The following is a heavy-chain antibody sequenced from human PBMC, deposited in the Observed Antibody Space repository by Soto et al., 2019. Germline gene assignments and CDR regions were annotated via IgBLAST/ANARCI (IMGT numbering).Heavy chain of an antibody. CDR3: VRDEVGDSGGYFRH. D-gene: IGHD1-26*01. V-gene: IGHV1-18*01. Sequence: QVQLVQSGAEVKTPGASVTVSCKASGYSFTNFNTAWVRQDPGQGPEWMGWISHQNGKTNYVQKLQGRVIRTRETSTTTAYMAVSRLTSDDTAIYYCVRDEVGDSGGYFRHWGQGTLVIVSS. J-gene: IGHJ1*01. CDR2: ISHQNGKT. CDR1: GYSFTNFN.